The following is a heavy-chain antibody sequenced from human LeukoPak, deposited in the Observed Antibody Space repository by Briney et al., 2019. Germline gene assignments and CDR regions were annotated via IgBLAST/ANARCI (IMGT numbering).Heavy chain of an antibody. V-gene: IGHV3-7*01. CDR3: ASGQQLGY. J-gene: IGHJ4*02. Sequence: GGSLRLSCVASGFTFSNYWMSWVRQAPGKGLEWVANIKQDGSEKYYVDSVKGRFTISRDNAKNSLYLQMSSLRAEDTAVYYCASGQQLGYWGQGTLVTVSS. CDR1: GFTFSNYW. D-gene: IGHD6-6*01. CDR2: IKQDGSEK.